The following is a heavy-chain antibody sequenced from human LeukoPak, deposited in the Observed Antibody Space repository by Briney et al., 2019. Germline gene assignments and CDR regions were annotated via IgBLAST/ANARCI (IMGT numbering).Heavy chain of an antibody. D-gene: IGHD1-26*01. J-gene: IGHJ4*02. Sequence: SETLSLTCTVSGGSISTGGYYWSWIRQPPGKGLGGFGSIYHSGSTYYNPSLKSRVTISLDTSRNQFSLKLSSVTAADTAVYYCARVGADSFYYFDYWGQGTLVTVSS. CDR3: ARVGADSFYYFDY. CDR1: GGSISTGGYY. V-gene: IGHV4-39*07. CDR2: IYHSGST.